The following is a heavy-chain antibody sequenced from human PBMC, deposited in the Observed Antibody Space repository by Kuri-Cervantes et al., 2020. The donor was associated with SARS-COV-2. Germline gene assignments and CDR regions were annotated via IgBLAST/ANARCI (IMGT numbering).Heavy chain of an antibody. CDR3: AREGAYYYDSSGYFDY. J-gene: IGHJ4*02. D-gene: IGHD3-22*01. CDR2: IYHSGST. CDR1: GGSISSHY. V-gene: IGHV4-59*11. Sequence: GSLRLSCTVSGGSISSHYWSWIRQPPGKGLEWIGYIYHSGSTNYNPSLKSRVTISVDTSKNQFSLKLNSVTAADTAVYYCAREGAYYYDSSGYFDYWGQGALVTVSS.